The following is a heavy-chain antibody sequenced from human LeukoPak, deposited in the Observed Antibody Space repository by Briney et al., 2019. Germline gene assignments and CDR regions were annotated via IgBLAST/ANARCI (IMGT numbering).Heavy chain of an antibody. V-gene: IGHV1-69*13. CDR3: ARSQALYRGFLLFY. CDR2: IIPVFGTA. J-gene: IGHJ4*02. CDR1: GGTFSSYA. Sequence: SVKVSCKASGGTFSSYAISWVRQAPGQGLEWMGGIIPVFGTANYAQKFQGRVTITADESTSTAYMELSSLRSEDTAVYYCARSQALYRGFLLFYWGQGTLVTVSS. D-gene: IGHD2-2*02.